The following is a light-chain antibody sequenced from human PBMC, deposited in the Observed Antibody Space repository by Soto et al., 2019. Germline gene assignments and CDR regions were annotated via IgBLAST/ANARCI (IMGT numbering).Light chain of an antibody. CDR3: QQYGSSPLT. V-gene: IGKV3-20*01. CDR1: RTVSSNF. Sequence: EIVLTQSPGTLSLSPGERATLSCRASRTVSSNFLAWFQQKPGQAPRFVIYGASSRATGIPDRFSGSGSGTDFTLTINRLEPEDFAVYYCQQYGSSPLTFGGGTKVEIK. J-gene: IGKJ4*01. CDR2: GAS.